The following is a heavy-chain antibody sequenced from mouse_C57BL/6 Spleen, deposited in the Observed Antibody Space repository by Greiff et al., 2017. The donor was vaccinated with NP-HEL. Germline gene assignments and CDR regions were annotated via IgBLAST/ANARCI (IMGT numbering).Heavy chain of an antibody. Sequence: EVKLLESGPGLVKPSQSLSLTCSVTGYSITSGYYWNWIRQFPGNKLEWMGYISYDGSNNYNPSLKNRISITRDTSKNQLFLKLNSVTTEDTATYYCARESKYYGSSHWYFDVWGTGTTVTVSS. CDR2: ISYDGSN. V-gene: IGHV3-6*01. CDR1: GYSITSGYY. D-gene: IGHD1-1*01. CDR3: ARESKYYGSSHWYFDV. J-gene: IGHJ1*03.